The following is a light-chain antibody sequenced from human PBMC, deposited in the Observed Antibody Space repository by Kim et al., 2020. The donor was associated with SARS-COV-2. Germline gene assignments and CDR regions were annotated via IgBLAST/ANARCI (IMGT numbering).Light chain of an antibody. J-gene: IGKJ4*01. CDR3: QQYGSSPLT. V-gene: IGKV3-20*01. CDR2: GAS. Sequence: EIVLTQSPGTLSLSPGERATLTCRASQSVSSSYLAWYQQKPGQAPMLLIYGASSRDTGIPDRFSGSGSGTDFTLTISRLEPEDFAVYYCQQYGSSPLTFGGGTKVDIK. CDR1: QSVSSSY.